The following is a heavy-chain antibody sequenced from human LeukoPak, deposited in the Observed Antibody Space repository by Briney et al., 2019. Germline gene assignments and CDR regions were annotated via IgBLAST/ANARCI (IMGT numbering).Heavy chain of an antibody. D-gene: IGHD3-9*01. CDR2: INHSGST. J-gene: IGHJ4*02. CDR1: GGSFNGYY. CDR3: ARALRYFDSSLFDY. Sequence: SETLSLTCAVYGGSFNGYYWSWIRQPPGKGLEWIGEINHSGSTNYSPSLKSRVTLSVDTSKNQFSLRLSSVTAADTAVYYCARALRYFDSSLFDYWGQGTLVTVSS. V-gene: IGHV4-34*01.